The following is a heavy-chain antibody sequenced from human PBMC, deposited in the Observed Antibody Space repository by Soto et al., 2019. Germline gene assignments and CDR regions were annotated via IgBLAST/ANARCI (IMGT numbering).Heavy chain of an antibody. Sequence: SVKVSCKASGGTFSSYAISWVRQAPGQGLEWMGGIIPIFGTANYAQKFQGRVTITADESTSTAYMELSSLRSEDTAVYYCARMASFGSLNWFDPWGQGTLVTVSS. D-gene: IGHD5-18*01. CDR3: ARMASFGSLNWFDP. J-gene: IGHJ5*02. V-gene: IGHV1-69*13. CDR2: IIPIFGTA. CDR1: GGTFSSYA.